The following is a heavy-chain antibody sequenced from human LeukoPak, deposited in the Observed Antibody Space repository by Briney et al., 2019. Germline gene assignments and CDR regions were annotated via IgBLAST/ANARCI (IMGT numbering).Heavy chain of an antibody. J-gene: IGHJ4*02. CDR2: IRSKAYGGTT. Sequence: GRSLRLSCSVSGFTFGDYAMSWVRQAPGKGLDWVAFIRSKAYGGTTEYAASVKGRFTISRDDSKGIAYLQMNSLKTEDTGVYFCTRDDIYWGQGTLVTVSS. V-gene: IGHV3-49*04. CDR3: TRDDIY. CDR1: GFTFGDYA. D-gene: IGHD2-15*01.